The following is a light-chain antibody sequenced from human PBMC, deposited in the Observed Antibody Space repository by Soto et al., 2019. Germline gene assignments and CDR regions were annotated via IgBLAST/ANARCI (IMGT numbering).Light chain of an antibody. CDR1: RSVDKW. V-gene: IGKV1-5*03. Sequence: DIQMTQSPSTLSASVGDRVTITCRASRSVDKWLAWYQQKPGKAPKLLIYKASDLESGAPSRFSGSGSGTEFTLTISSLQPDDFAFYYCQQYGSSPLTFGGGTKVEIK. CDR2: KAS. J-gene: IGKJ4*01. CDR3: QQYGSSPLT.